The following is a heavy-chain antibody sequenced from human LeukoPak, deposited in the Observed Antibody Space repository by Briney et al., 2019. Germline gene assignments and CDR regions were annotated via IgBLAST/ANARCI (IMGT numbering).Heavy chain of an antibody. CDR3: ARVHDYVWGSYRPSHWFDP. V-gene: IGHV4-39*07. D-gene: IGHD3-16*02. CDR2: IYYSGST. CDR1: GGSISSSSYY. J-gene: IGHJ5*02. Sequence: SETLPLTCTVSGGSISSSSYYWGWIRQPPGKGLEWIGSIYYSGSTYYNPSLKSRVTISVDTSKNQFSLKLSSVTAADTAVYYCARVHDYVWGSYRPSHWFDPWGQGTLVTVSS.